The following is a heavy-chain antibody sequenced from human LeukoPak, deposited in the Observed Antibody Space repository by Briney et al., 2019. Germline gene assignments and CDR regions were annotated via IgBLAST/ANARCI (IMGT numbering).Heavy chain of an antibody. V-gene: IGHV3-30*18. CDR2: ISYDGSNK. CDR3: ANYKESSSWYYFDY. CDR1: GFTFSSYG. D-gene: IGHD6-13*01. Sequence: GGSLRLSCAASGFTFSSYGMHWVRQAPGKGLEWVAVISYDGSNKYYADSVKGRFTISRDNTKNTLYLQMNSLRAEDTAVCYCANYKESSSWYYFDYWGQGTLVTVSS. J-gene: IGHJ4*02.